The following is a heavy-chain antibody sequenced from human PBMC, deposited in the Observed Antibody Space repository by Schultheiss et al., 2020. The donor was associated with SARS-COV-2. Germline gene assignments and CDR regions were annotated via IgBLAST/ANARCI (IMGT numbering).Heavy chain of an antibody. Sequence: SQTLSLTCTVSGGSISSGDYYWSWIRQPPGKGLEWIGYIYYSGSTNYNPSLKSRVTISVDTSKNQFSLKLNSVTAADTAVYYCARSPFTIFGVITPYYFDYWGQGTLVTVSS. CDR1: GGSISSGDYY. CDR2: IYYSGST. CDR3: ARSPFTIFGVITPYYFDY. D-gene: IGHD3-3*01. V-gene: IGHV4-61*08. J-gene: IGHJ4*02.